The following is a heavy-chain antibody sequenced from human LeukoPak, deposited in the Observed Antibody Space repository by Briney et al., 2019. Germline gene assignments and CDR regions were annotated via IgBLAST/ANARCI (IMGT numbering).Heavy chain of an antibody. D-gene: IGHD6-13*01. Sequence: PGGSLRLSCAASGFTFSSYAMSWVRQAPGKGLEWVANIKQDGSEKYYVDSVKGRFTISRDNAKNSLYLQMNSLRAEDTAVYYCARIIVAVAFTPYYYYGMDVWGQGTTVTVSS. J-gene: IGHJ6*02. CDR1: GFTFSSYA. CDR3: ARIIVAVAFTPYYYYGMDV. V-gene: IGHV3-7*03. CDR2: IKQDGSEK.